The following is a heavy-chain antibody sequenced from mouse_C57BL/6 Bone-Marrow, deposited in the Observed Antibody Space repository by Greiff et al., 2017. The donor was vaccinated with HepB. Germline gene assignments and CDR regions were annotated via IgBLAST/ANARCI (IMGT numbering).Heavy chain of an antibody. D-gene: IGHD2-4*01. CDR1: GYTFTSYW. J-gene: IGHJ4*01. V-gene: IGHV1-64*01. CDR2: IHPNSGST. CDR3: AKRGVEDYGLFYYAMDY. Sequence: QVQLQQPGAELVKPGASVKLSCKASGYTFTSYWMHWVKQRPGQGLEWIGMIHPNSGSTNYNEKFKSKATLTVDKSSSTAYMQLSSLTSEDSAVYNSAKRGVEDYGLFYYAMDYWGQGTSVTVSS.